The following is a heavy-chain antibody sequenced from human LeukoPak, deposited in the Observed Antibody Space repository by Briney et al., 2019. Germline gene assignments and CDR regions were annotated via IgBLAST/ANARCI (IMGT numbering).Heavy chain of an antibody. D-gene: IGHD6-19*01. V-gene: IGHV3-21*01. Sequence: PGGSLRPSCAASGFTFSSYSMNWVRQAPGKGLEWVSSISSSSSYIYYADSVKGRFTISRDNAKNSLYLQMNSLRAEDTAVYYCARDLSVAGRTYYFDYWGRGTLVTVSS. CDR1: GFTFSSYS. CDR3: ARDLSVAGRTYYFDY. CDR2: ISSSSSYI. J-gene: IGHJ4*02.